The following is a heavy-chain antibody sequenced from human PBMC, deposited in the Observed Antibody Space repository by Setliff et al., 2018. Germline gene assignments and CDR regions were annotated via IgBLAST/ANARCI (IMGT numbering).Heavy chain of an antibody. Sequence: ASVKVSCKASGYTFTNFGITWVRQAPGQGLEWVGWISSYNDVTSYAQRFQGRVTLTTDTSTSTVYMELGSLTTDDTAIYYCARVESMVRGKNILRHFDYWGQGTQVTVSS. CDR3: ARVESMVRGKNILRHFDY. CDR2: ISSYNDVT. CDR1: GYTFTNFG. D-gene: IGHD3-10*01. J-gene: IGHJ4*02. V-gene: IGHV1-18*01.